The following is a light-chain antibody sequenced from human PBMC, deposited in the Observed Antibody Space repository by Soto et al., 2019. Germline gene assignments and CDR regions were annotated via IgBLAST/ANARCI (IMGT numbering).Light chain of an antibody. CDR1: SSDIYSFNR. V-gene: IGLV2-18*02. J-gene: IGLJ1*01. Sequence: QSVLTQPRSVSGSPGQSVTISCTGTSSDIYSFNRVSWYQQPPGTAPKLLISEVSNRPSGVPDRFSGSKSGNTASLTISGLQVEDEADYYCCSYAGGHTWVFGTGTKLTVL. CDR3: CSYAGGHTWV. CDR2: EVS.